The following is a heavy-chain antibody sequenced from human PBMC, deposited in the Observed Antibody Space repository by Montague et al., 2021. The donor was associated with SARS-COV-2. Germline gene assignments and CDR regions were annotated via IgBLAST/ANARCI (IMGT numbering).Heavy chain of an antibody. CDR3: GSWLRGWRHYHPD. Sequence: SLRLSCAASGFTFSNYAMSWVRQAPGKGLEWVATIREGGSRLYYPDSLKGRFTISRDNPKNTLYLQMNSLKDEDTAVYFCGSWLRGWRHYHPDWGQGTLVTVSS. D-gene: IGHD3-3*01. CDR2: IREGGSRL. J-gene: IGHJ4*02. V-gene: IGHV3-23*01. CDR1: GFTFSNYA.